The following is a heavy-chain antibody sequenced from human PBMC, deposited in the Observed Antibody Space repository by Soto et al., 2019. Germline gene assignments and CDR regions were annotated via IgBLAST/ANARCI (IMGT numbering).Heavy chain of an antibody. D-gene: IGHD2-15*01. CDR2: IKEDGTVK. CDR1: GFTFSSYW. J-gene: IGHJ4*02. Sequence: EVQLEESGGGLVQPGGSLRLSCAASGFTFSSYWMNWVRQAPGKGLEWVASIKEDGTVKYYVDSVKGRFTISRDNAKNSLYLQVNSLRAEDTAVYYCARAGGSSSAFWGQGTLVTVSS. CDR3: ARAGGSSSAF. V-gene: IGHV3-7*04.